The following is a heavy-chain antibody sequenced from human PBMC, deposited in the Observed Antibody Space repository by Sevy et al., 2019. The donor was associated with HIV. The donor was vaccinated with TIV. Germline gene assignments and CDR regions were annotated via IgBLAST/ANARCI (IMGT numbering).Heavy chain of an antibody. Sequence: GGSLRLSCAASGFTFSSYWMHWVRQAPGKGLVWVAVIWFDGSNTYYADSVKGRFTISRDIAKNTLHLQMNSLRAEDTAVYYCARDLEFYDSGDYGPAFMPDYWGQGTLVTVSS. D-gene: IGHD4-17*01. V-gene: IGHV3-33*08. CDR1: GFTFSSYW. CDR3: ARDLEFYDSGDYGPAFMPDY. J-gene: IGHJ4*02. CDR2: IWFDGSNT.